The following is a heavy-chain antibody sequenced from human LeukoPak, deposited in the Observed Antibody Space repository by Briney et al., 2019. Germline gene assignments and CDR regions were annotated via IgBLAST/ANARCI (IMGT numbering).Heavy chain of an antibody. CDR2: IYDSGST. J-gene: IGHJ4*02. V-gene: IGHV4-59*12. Sequence: SETLSLTCTVSGGSITNYYWSWIRQPPGKGLEWIGYIYDSGSTNYNPSLKSRVTISVETSKDQFSLKLISVTAADTAVYYCARTNRYAGGDRHFDYWGQGSLVTVSS. D-gene: IGHD1-14*01. CDR3: ARTNRYAGGDRHFDY. CDR1: GGSITNYY.